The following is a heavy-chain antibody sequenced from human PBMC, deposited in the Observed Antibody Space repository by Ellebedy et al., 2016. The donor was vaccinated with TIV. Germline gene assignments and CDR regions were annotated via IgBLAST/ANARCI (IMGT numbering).Heavy chain of an antibody. CDR3: TTVYRYNYDSV. CDR2: IKSKTDGGAA. J-gene: IGHJ4*02. Sequence: PGGSLGLSCAASGFTFSNAWMNWVRQAPGKGLEWVGRIKSKTDGGAADYAAPVKGRFTISRDDSKNTLYLQMNSLKTEDTAVYFCTTVYRYNYDSVWGQGTLVTVSS. V-gene: IGHV3-15*01. CDR1: GFTFSNAW. D-gene: IGHD5-18*01.